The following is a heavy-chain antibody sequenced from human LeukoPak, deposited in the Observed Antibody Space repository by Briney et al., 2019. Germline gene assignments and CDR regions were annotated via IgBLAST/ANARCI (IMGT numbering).Heavy chain of an antibody. CDR2: IKKDGSES. V-gene: IGHV3-7*01. Sequence: GGSLRLSCAASGFTFSNYLMSWVRQAPGEGLEWVATIKKDGSESYYVDSLKGRFTISKDNAKSSLYLQMNSLRADDTAVYYCARVRPGLTLDYWGQGILVTVSS. CDR1: GFTFSNYL. CDR3: ARVRPGLTLDY. J-gene: IGHJ4*02. D-gene: IGHD1-14*01.